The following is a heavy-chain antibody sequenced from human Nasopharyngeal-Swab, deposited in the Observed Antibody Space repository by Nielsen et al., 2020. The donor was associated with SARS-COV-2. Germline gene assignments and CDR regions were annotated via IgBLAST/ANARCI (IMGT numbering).Heavy chain of an antibody. CDR2: INPKSGGT. CDR1: ADTFSGYY. J-gene: IGHJ2*01. D-gene: IGHD2-2*01. Sequence: ASVKVSCKASADTFSGYYIHWVRQAPGQGLEWMGWINPKSGGTDFAQKFRGRVSMTRDTSMTTAYMELSRLTSDDTAVYYCARNPDCTSTICYNYWYFDLWGRGTLVTVSS. V-gene: IGHV1-2*02. CDR3: ARNPDCTSTICYNYWYFDL.